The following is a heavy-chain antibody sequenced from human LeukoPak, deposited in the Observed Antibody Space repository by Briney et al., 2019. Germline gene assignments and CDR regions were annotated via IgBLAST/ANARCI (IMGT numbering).Heavy chain of an antibody. D-gene: IGHD5-12*01. CDR3: ARSGDIVATMSAFDI. CDR1: GYTFTSYG. J-gene: IGHJ3*02. V-gene: IGHV1-69*06. Sequence: ASVKVSCKASGYTFTSYGISWVRQAPGQGLEWMGGIIPIFGTANYAQKFQGRVTITADKSTSTAYMELSSLRSEDTAVYYCARSGDIVATMSAFDIWGQGTMVTVSS. CDR2: IIPIFGTA.